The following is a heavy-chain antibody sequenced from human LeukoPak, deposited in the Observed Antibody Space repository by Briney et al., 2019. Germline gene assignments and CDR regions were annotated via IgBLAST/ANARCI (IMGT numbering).Heavy chain of an antibody. CDR1: GFTFSNAW. V-gene: IGHV3-15*01. CDR2: IKSKTDGGTT. CDR3: ARGTKYYDFWSGYYTGPNYYGMDV. Sequence: GGSLRLSCAASGFTFSNAWMNWVRQAPGKGLEWVGRIKSKTDGGTTDYAAPVKGRFTISRDDSKNTLYLQMNSLKTEDTAVYYCARGTKYYDFWSGYYTGPNYYGMDVWGQGTTVTVSS. J-gene: IGHJ6*02. D-gene: IGHD3-3*01.